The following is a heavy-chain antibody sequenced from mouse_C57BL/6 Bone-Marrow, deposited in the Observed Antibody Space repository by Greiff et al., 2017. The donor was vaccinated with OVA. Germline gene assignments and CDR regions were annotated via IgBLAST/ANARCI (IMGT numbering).Heavy chain of an antibody. CDR2: IYPGDGDT. CDR3: ARPIITTVPRYYAIDY. CDR1: GYAFSSSW. D-gene: IGHD1-1*01. J-gene: IGHJ4*01. V-gene: IGHV1-82*01. Sequence: QVQLKQSGPELVKPGASVKISCKASGYAFSSSWMNWVKQRPGKGLEWIGRIYPGDGDTNYNGKFKGKATLTADKSSSTAYMQLSSLTSEDSAVYYCARPIITTVPRYYAIDYWGQGTSVTVSS.